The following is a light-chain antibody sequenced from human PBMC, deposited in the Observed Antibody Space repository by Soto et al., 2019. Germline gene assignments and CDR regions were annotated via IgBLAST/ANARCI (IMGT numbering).Light chain of an antibody. CDR1: NIGSKN. J-gene: IGLJ3*02. V-gene: IGLV3-9*01. CDR2: GDI. Sequence: SSELTQPLSVSVALGQTATITCGGNNIGSKNVNWYQQKPGQAPVLVIYGDINRPSGIAERFSGSNSGNTATLTITRAQAGDEADYYGQVWDSSFWVFGGGTKLTVL. CDR3: QVWDSSFWV.